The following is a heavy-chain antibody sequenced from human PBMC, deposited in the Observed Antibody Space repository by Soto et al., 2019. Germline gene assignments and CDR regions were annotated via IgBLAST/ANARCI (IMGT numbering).Heavy chain of an antibody. Sequence: PSETLSLTCTVSGGSISSNYWSWIRQPPGKGLEWIGYIYYSGSTNYNPSLKSRVTISVDTSKNQFSLKLSSVTAADTAVYYCARTIFGVVLRNYYYYMDVWGKGTTVTVS. J-gene: IGHJ6*03. V-gene: IGHV4-59*01. CDR1: GGSISSNY. D-gene: IGHD3-3*01. CDR2: IYYSGST. CDR3: ARTIFGVVLRNYYYYMDV.